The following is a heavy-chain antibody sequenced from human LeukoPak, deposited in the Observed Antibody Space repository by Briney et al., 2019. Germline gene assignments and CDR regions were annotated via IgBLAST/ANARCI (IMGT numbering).Heavy chain of an antibody. V-gene: IGHV4-59*08. CDR2: IYYSGST. CDR1: GGSISSYY. CDR3: ARARRAVAVYYFDY. Sequence: PSETLSLTCTVSGGSISSYYWSWIRQPPGKGLEWIGYIYYSGSTNYNPSLKSRVTISVDTSKNQFSLKLSSVTAADTAVYYCARARRAVAVYYFDYWGQGTLVTVSS. J-gene: IGHJ4*02. D-gene: IGHD6-19*01.